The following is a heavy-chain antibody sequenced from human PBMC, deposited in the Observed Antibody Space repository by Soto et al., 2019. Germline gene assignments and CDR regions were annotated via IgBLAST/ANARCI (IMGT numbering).Heavy chain of an antibody. V-gene: IGHV3-30*03. CDR1: GFTFSSYG. Sequence: QVQLVESGGGVVQPGRSLRLSCAASGFTFSSYGMHWVRQAPGKGLEWVAVISYDGSNKYYADSVKGRFTISRDNSKNTLYLQMNSLRAEDTAVYYCATGTGWYGDYWGQGTLVTVSS. CDR3: ATGTGWYGDY. D-gene: IGHD6-19*01. J-gene: IGHJ4*02. CDR2: ISYDGSNK.